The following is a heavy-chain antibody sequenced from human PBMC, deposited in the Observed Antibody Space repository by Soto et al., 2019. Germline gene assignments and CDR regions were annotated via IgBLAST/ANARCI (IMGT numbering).Heavy chain of an antibody. Sequence: ASLKVSCKASGGTFSIYAISWVRQAPGQGLEWMGGIIPIFGTANYAQKFQGRVTITADESTSTAYMELSSLRSEDTAVYYCARDKPGYSSSWYIDYWGQGTQVTVSS. CDR2: IIPIFGTA. J-gene: IGHJ4*02. D-gene: IGHD6-13*01. V-gene: IGHV1-69*13. CDR1: GGTFSIYA. CDR3: ARDKPGYSSSWYIDY.